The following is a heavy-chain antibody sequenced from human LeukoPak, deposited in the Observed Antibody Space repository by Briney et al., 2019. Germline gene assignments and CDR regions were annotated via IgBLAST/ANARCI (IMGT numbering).Heavy chain of an antibody. CDR3: ARPIVVVPAATSDWYFDL. V-gene: IGHV4-39*07. J-gene: IGHJ2*01. D-gene: IGHD2-2*01. CDR2: IYYSGST. Sequence: PSETLSLTCTVSGGSISSSGYYWGWIRQPPGKGLEWIASIYYSGSTYYNPSLKSRVTISVDTSKNQFSLKLSSVTAADTAVYYCARPIVVVPAATSDWYFDLWGRGTLVTVSS. CDR1: GGSISSSGYY.